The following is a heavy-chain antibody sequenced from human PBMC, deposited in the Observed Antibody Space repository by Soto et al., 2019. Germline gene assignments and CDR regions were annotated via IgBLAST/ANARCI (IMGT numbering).Heavy chain of an antibody. V-gene: IGHV4-39*01. D-gene: IGHD2-15*01. CDR2: IYYSGIT. CDR1: GGSISSSSYY. CDR3: ARHTPAISISDH. J-gene: IGHJ4*02. Sequence: SETLSLTCTVSGGSISSSSYYWGWIRQPPGKWLEWIGSIYYSGITYYNPSLKSRVTISVDTSKNQFSLKLSSVTAADTAVYYCARHTPAISISDHWGQGTLVTDSS.